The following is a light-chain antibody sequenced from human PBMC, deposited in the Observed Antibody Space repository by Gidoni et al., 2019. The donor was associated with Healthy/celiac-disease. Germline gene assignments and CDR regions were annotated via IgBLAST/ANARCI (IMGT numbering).Light chain of an antibody. Sequence: SSEMTQDPAVSVALGQTVRITCQGDSLRSYYARWYQQKPGQAPVLVIYVKNNRPSGIPDRFSGSSSGNTASLTITGAQAEDEADDYCNSRDSRGNRHVVFGGGTKRTVL. CDR2: VKN. J-gene: IGLJ2*01. CDR1: SLRSYY. V-gene: IGLV3-19*01. CDR3: NSRDSRGNRHVV.